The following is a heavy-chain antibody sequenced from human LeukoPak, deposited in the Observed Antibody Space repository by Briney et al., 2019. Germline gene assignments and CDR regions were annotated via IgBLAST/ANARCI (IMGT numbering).Heavy chain of an antibody. CDR2: ISSSSSTI. J-gene: IGHJ6*02. CDR3: ARANGMDV. CDR1: GFTFSSYS. V-gene: IGHV3-48*02. Sequence: SGGSLRLSCTASGFTFSSYSMNWVRQSPGKGLEWVSYISSSSSTIYYADSVKGRFTISRDNAKNSLYLQMSSLRDEDTAVYYCARANGMDVWGQGTTVTVSS.